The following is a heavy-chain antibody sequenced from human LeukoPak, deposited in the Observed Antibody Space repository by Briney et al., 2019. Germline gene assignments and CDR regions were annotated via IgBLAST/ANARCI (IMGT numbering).Heavy chain of an antibody. CDR1: GFTFSSYA. CDR2: ISYDGSKK. D-gene: IGHD6-13*01. J-gene: IGHJ6*02. Sequence: PGGSLRLSCAASGFTFSSYAMHWVRQAPGKGLEWVAVISYDGSKKYYADSVKGRFTISRDNSKNTLYLQMNSLRAEDTAVYYCARQKYSSNMDVWGQGTTVTVSS. V-gene: IGHV3-30-3*01. CDR3: ARQKYSSNMDV.